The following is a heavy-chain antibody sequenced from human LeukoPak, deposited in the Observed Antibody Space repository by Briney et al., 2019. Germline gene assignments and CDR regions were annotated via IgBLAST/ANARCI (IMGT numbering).Heavy chain of an antibody. D-gene: IGHD3-9*01. CDR1: GVTFSNYA. V-gene: IGHV3-23*01. J-gene: IGHJ3*02. CDR2: IRGSGGST. CDR3: ARDRYASHAFDI. Sequence: GGSLRLSCAASGVTFSNYAMSWVRQAPGKGLEWVSAIRGSGGSTYYADSVKGRFTISRDNSKNTLYLQMNSLRAEDTAVYYCARDRYASHAFDIWGQGTMVTVSS.